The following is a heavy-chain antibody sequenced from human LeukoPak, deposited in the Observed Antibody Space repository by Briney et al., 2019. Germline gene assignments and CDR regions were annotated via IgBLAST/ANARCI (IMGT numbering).Heavy chain of an antibody. Sequence: GESLKISCKGSGYSFTSYWIGWVRQMPGKGLEWMGIIYPGDSDTRYSPSFQRQVTISADKSISTAYLQWSSLKASDTAMYYRARSYYDLKYYYCYFYMDVWGKGTTVTVSS. CDR2: IYPGDSDT. V-gene: IGHV5-51*01. J-gene: IGHJ6*03. CDR1: GYSFTSYW. CDR3: ARSYYDLKYYYCYFYMDV. D-gene: IGHD3-3*01.